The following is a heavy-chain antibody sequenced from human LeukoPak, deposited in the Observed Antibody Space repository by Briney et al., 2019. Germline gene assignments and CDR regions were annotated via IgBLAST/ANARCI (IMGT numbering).Heavy chain of an antibody. J-gene: IGHJ4*02. CDR1: GFTFSSYS. Sequence: GGSLRISCAASGFTFSSYSMNWVRQAPGKGLEWVSSISSSSSYIYYADSVKGRFTISRDNAKNSLYLQMNSLRAEDTAVYYCARDLTSGGAYYFDYWGQGTLVTVSS. D-gene: IGHD2-15*01. CDR3: ARDLTSGGAYYFDY. V-gene: IGHV3-21*01. CDR2: ISSSSSYI.